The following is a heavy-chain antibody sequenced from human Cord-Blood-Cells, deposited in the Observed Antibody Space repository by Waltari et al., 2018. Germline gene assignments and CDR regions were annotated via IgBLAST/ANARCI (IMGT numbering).Heavy chain of an antibody. CDR3: ARGASSGYYYYYYYGMDV. Sequence: QVQLQQWGAGLLKPSAPLSLTCAVDGGSFSGYYWSWIRQPPGKGLEWIGESNHSGSTNYNPSLKSRVTISVDTSKNQFSLKLSSVTAADTAVYYCARGASSGYYYYYYYGMDVWGQGTTVTVSS. CDR1: GGSFSGYY. J-gene: IGHJ6*02. V-gene: IGHV4-34*01. D-gene: IGHD3-22*01. CDR2: SNHSGST.